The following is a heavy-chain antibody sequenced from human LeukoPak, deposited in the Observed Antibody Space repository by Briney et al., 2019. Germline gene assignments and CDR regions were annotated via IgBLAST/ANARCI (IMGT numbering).Heavy chain of an antibody. J-gene: IGHJ6*04. CDR1: GITFSSYV. CDR2: ISGSGGST. V-gene: IGHV3-23*01. D-gene: IGHD3-10*02. Sequence: GGSLRLSCAASGITFSSYVMSWVRQAPGKGLEWVSAISGSGGSTYYADSAKGRFTISRDKAKNSLYLQMNSLRAEDTAVYYCAELGITMIGGVWGKGTTVTISS. CDR3: AELGITMIGGV.